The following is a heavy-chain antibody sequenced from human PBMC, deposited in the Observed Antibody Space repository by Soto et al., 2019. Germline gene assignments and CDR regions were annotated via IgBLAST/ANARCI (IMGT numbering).Heavy chain of an antibody. Sequence: QVQLVESGGGVVQPGRSLRLSCAASGSSFSSYGIHWVRQVPVKGLEWVAVISYDGPYKHYADSVKGRFTFSRDNSKNTVYLQMNSLRAEDTAVYYCAKDRVYYSSSWPFYWGPGTLVTVSS. CDR1: GSSFSSYG. CDR2: ISYDGPYK. V-gene: IGHV3-30*18. J-gene: IGHJ4*02. D-gene: IGHD6-13*01. CDR3: AKDRVYYSSSWPFY.